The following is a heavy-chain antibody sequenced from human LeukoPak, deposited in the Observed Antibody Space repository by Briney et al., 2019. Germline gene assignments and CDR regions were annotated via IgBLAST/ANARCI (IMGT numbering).Heavy chain of an antibody. J-gene: IGHJ4*02. D-gene: IGHD4-23*01. CDR2: INPDSGGT. CDR3: ARPFIETPSLGALDY. Sequence: GASVKVSCKASGYSFTGYYIHWVRQAPGQGLEWMGWINPDSGGTNYAQNFQGRVTMTRDTSISTAYMELSRLRSDDTAVYYCARPFIETPSLGALDYWGQGTLVTVSS. V-gene: IGHV1-2*02. CDR1: GYSFTGYY.